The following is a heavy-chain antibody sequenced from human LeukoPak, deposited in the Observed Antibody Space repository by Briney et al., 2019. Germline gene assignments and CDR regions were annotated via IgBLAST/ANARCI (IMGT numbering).Heavy chain of an antibody. Sequence: ASVKVSCKASGYTLTVYYIHWVRQAPGQGLEWMGWIVPSSGDTHYAQKFQGRVTMTRDTSISTAYLELTRLTSDDTAVYFCARDEGRGGDLGYWGQGTLVRVSS. D-gene: IGHD3-10*01. CDR3: ARDEGRGGDLGY. CDR2: IVPSSGDT. V-gene: IGHV1-2*02. CDR1: GYTLTVYY. J-gene: IGHJ4*02.